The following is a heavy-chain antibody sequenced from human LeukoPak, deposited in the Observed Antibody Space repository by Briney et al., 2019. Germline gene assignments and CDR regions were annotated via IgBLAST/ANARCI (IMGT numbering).Heavy chain of an antibody. V-gene: IGHV3-7*03. Sequence: GGSLRLSCAASGFIFNNYWMQWVRQAPGKGLEWVANINYGGNENYHVDSVKGRFSISRDNVRNSLYLQMNSLRAEDTAVYYCTRGDPDKWGQGTLVIGSS. CDR1: GFIFNNYW. CDR3: TRGDPDK. D-gene: IGHD2-21*02. CDR2: INYGGNEN. J-gene: IGHJ4*02.